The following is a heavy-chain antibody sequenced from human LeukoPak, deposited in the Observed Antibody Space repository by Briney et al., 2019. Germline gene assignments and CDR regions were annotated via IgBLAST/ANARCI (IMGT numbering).Heavy chain of an antibody. CDR2: IYPGDSDT. Sequence: GESLQISCKGSGYSFTSYWIGWVRQMPGKGLEWMGIIYPGDSDTRYSPSFQGQVTISADKSISTAYLQWSSLKASDTAMYYCALSMASSGYYLGNWYFDLWGRGTLVTVSS. CDR3: ALSMASSGYYLGNWYFDL. V-gene: IGHV5-51*01. CDR1: GYSFTSYW. D-gene: IGHD3-22*01. J-gene: IGHJ2*01.